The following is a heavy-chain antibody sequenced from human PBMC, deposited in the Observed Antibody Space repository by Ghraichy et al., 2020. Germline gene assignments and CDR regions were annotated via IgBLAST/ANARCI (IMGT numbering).Heavy chain of an antibody. CDR3: ARGDVGYDFWSGYPRGRNWFDP. CDR1: GGSFSGYY. V-gene: IGHV4-34*01. CDR2: INHSGST. Sequence: SETQSLTCAVYGGSFSGYYWSWIRQPPGKGLEWIGEINHSGSTNYNPSLKSRVTISVDTSKNQFSLKLSSVTAADTAVYYCARGDVGYDFWSGYPRGRNWFDPWGQGTLVTVSS. D-gene: IGHD3-3*01. J-gene: IGHJ5*02.